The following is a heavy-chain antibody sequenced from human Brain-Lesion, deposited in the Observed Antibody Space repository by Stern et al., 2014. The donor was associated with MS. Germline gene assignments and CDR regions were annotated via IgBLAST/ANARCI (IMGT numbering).Heavy chain of an antibody. CDR1: GDSISSGDNY. Sequence: QVQLQQSGPGLVKPSQTLSLTCNVSGDSISSGDNYWSWIRQSPGKGLEWIGYIYYIGSTFYNPSLKRRVTISVDTSQNQFSLRLSSVTAADTAVYYCARGESSRYYYYFDYWGQGTLVTVSS. V-gene: IGHV4-30-4*01. D-gene: IGHD3-22*01. J-gene: IGHJ4*02. CDR3: ARGESSRYYYYFDY. CDR2: IYYIGST.